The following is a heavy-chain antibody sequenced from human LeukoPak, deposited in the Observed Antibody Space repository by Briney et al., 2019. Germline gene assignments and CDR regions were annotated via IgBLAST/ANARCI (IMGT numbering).Heavy chain of an antibody. CDR3: ARLGARQILEY. V-gene: IGHV3-74*01. CDR1: GLTFSSHW. J-gene: IGHJ4*02. Sequence: GGSLRLSCAASGLTFSSHWMHWVRQAPGKGLVWVSRITNDGSSTTYADSVKGRFAISRDNAKNMLYLQVNSLRAEDTAVYYCARLGARQILEYWGQGTLVTVSS. CDR2: ITNDGSST. D-gene: IGHD4-17*01.